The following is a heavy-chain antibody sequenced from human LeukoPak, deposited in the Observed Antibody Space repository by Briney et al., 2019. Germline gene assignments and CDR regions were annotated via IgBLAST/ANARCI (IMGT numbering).Heavy chain of an antibody. V-gene: IGHV3-30*02. CDR3: AKGTYYDILTDWFDP. CDR2: IRYDGSNK. Sequence: GGSLRLSCAASGFTFNTYGMHWVRQAPGKGLEWVAFIRYDGSNKYYADSVKGRFTNSRDNSKNTLYLQMKSLRAEDTAVYFCAKGTYYDILTDWFDPWGQGTLVTVSS. CDR1: GFTFNTYG. J-gene: IGHJ5*02. D-gene: IGHD3-9*01.